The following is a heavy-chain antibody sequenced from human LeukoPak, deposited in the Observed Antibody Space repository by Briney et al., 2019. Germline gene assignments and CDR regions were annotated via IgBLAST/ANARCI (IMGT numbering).Heavy chain of an antibody. V-gene: IGHV3-74*01. CDR2: INSDGSST. CDR1: GFTFSSYW. J-gene: IGHJ3*02. Sequence: GGSLRLSCAASGFTFSSYWTHWVRQAPGKGLVWVSRINSDGSSTSYADSVKGRFTISRDNAKNTLYLQMNSLRAEDTAVYYCARSLGYSYGWVDIWGQGTMVTVSS. D-gene: IGHD5-18*01. CDR3: ARSLGYSYGWVDI.